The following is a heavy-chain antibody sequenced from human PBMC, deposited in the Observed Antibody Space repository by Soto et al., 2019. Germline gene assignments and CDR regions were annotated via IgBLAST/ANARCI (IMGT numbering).Heavy chain of an antibody. CDR1: GYSFPSYW. J-gene: IGHJ6*02. D-gene: IGHD2-2*01. CDR3: ARHTSDRYGMDV. V-gene: IGHV5-51*01. Sequence: EVQLVQSGAEVKKPGASVKISCKGSGYSFPSYWISWVRQTPGKGLELMGIIYGGDSETRYSPSFQGHVTISADKSITTAYLQWSSLKASDTATYYCARHTSDRYGMDVWGQGTTVTVSS. CDR2: IYGGDSET.